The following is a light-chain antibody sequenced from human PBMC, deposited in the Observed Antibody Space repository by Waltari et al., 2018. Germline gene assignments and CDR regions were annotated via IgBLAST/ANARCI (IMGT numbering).Light chain of an antibody. Sequence: DIQMTQSPSTLSASVGDTVTITCRASQSVNTWLAWYQQKPGRAPKLLVSKASTLATGVPSRFGDSGSGTEFTLTISSLQPDDVATYYCQQYENYPLTFGPGSKLELK. J-gene: IGKJ2*01. CDR3: QQYENYPLT. CDR1: QSVNTW. CDR2: KAS. V-gene: IGKV1-5*03.